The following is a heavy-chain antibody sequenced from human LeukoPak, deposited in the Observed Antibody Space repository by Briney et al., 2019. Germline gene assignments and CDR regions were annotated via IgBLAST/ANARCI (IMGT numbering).Heavy chain of an antibody. D-gene: IGHD5-12*01. CDR1: GYTFTSYG. CDR2: ISAYNGNT. CDR3: ARDPGPIVATIYNWFDP. Sequence: ASVKVSCKASGYTFTSYGISWVRLAPGQGLEWMGWISAYNGNTNYAQKLQGRVTMTTDTSTSTAYMELRSLRSDDTAVYYCARDPGPIVATIYNWFDPWGQGTLVTVSS. J-gene: IGHJ5*02. V-gene: IGHV1-18*01.